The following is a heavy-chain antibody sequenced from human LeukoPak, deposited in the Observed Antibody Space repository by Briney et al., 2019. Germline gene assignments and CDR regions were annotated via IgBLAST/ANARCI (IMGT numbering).Heavy chain of an antibody. Sequence: SETLSLTCTVSGGSISSSSYYWGWVRQPPGKGLEWIGSVYYSGSTYLNPTLKSRITISVDTSKNQFSLKLSSVTAADTAVYYCASLGSGSHDYWGQGTLVTVSS. D-gene: IGHD1-26*01. CDR1: GGSISSSSYY. J-gene: IGHJ4*02. CDR2: VYYSGST. V-gene: IGHV4-39*01. CDR3: ASLGSGSHDY.